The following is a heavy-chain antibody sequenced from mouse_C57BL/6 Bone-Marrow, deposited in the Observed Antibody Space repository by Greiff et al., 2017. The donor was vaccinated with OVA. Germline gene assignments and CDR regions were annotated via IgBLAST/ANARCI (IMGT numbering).Heavy chain of an antibody. D-gene: IGHD2-4*01. V-gene: IGHV1-50*01. Sequence: VQLQQPGAELVKPGASVKLSCKASGYTFTSYWMQWVKQRPGQGLEWIGEIDPSDSYTNYNQKFKGKATLTVDTSSSTAYMQLSSLTSEDSAVYYCARYYDYPWFAYWGQGTLVTVSA. CDR3: ARYYDYPWFAY. CDR2: IDPSDSYT. CDR1: GYTFTSYW. J-gene: IGHJ3*01.